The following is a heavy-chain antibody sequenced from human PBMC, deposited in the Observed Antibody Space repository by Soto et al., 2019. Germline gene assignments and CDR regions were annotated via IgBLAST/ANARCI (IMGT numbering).Heavy chain of an antibody. Sequence: SETLSLTCTVSGDSVTSGNYYWSWIRQPPGKGLEWIGHIYYSGSTNYSPSLKSRVTISLDTSNNQFSLKVTSVTAEDTAVYYCARDYSFFDYWGQGTLVTVSS. CDR2: IYYSGST. J-gene: IGHJ4*02. V-gene: IGHV4-61*01. CDR1: GDSVTSGNYY. D-gene: IGHD2-21*01. CDR3: ARDYSFFDY.